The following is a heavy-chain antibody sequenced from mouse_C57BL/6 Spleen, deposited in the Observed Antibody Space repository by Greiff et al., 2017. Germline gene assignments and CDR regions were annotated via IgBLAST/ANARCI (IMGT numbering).Heavy chain of an antibody. CDR2: ILPGSGST. J-gene: IGHJ3*01. V-gene: IGHV1-9*01. CDR3: ARGAYYSNRPFAY. D-gene: IGHD2-5*01. CDR1: GYTFTGYW. Sequence: VKLMESGAELMKPGASVKLSCKATGYTFTGYWIEWVKQRPGHGLEWIGEILPGSGSTNYNEKFKGKATFTADTSSNTAYMQLSSLTTEDSAIYYCARGAYYSNRPFAYWGQGTLVTVSA.